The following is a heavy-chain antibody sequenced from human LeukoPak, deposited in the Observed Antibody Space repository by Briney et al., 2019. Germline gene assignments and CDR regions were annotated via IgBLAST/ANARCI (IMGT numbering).Heavy chain of an antibody. J-gene: IGHJ4*02. D-gene: IGHD3-16*02. Sequence: NTSETLSLTCTVSGGSISSYYWSWIRQPPGKGLEWVGYIYYSGGTNYNPSLKSRVTISVDTSKNRFSLKLSSVTAADTAVYYCARHPSVWGSYRLARASGPYFDYWGQGTLVTVSS. V-gene: IGHV4-59*08. CDR1: GGSISSYY. CDR2: IYYSGGT. CDR3: ARHPSVWGSYRLARASGPYFDY.